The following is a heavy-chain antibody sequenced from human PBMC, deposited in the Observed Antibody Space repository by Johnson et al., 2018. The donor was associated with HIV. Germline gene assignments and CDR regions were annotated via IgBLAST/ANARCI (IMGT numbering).Heavy chain of an antibody. CDR2: IYSGGST. CDR3: ARVHAGGAFDI. J-gene: IGHJ3*02. V-gene: IGHV3-66*01. CDR1: GFTVSSNY. Sequence: VQLVESGGGLVQPGGSLRLSCAASGFTVSSNYMSWVRQAPGKGLEWVSVIYSGGSTYYADSVKGRFNISRDNSKNTLYLQMKSLRAEDTAVYYCARVHAGGAFDIWGQGTMVTVSS.